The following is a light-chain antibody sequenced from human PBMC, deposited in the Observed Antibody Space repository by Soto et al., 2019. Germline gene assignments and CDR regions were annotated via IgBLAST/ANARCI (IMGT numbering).Light chain of an antibody. Sequence: EIVMTQSPAALSVSLGERVSLTFRASQAVSSYLAWYQQKPVQAPRLLISDATTMATDSPDRFSGSGSVTDYTLTISSLQSSDLAVSDVLQDSPWPPKYTYVQGTKIEIK. CDR3: LQDSPWPPKYT. CDR2: DAT. V-gene: IGKV3-15*01. J-gene: IGKJ2*01. CDR1: QAVSSY.